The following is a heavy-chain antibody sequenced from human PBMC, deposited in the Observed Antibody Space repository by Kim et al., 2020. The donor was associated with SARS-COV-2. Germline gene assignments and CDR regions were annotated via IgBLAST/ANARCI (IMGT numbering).Heavy chain of an antibody. Sequence: ASVKVSCKASGYTFTSYYMHWVRQAPGQGLEWMGIINPSGGSTSYAQKFQGRVTMTRDTSTSTVYMELSSLRSEDTAVYYCARDLTVGATTDYYYGMDVRGQGTTVTVSS. V-gene: IGHV1-46*01. CDR2: INPSGGST. CDR3: ARDLTVGATTDYYYGMDV. D-gene: IGHD1-26*01. CDR1: GYTFTSYY. J-gene: IGHJ6*02.